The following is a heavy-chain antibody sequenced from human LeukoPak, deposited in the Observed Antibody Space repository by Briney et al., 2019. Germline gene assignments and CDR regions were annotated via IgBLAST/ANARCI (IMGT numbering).Heavy chain of an antibody. CDR3: ARGPYCNTSTCYPYYFVS. Sequence: SETLSLTCAIYGGSFSNFYSSWIRQTPGKGLEWIGEINHSGSTSYNPSLKSRVTMSMDTSGRQFSLRLSSVTAADAALYYCARGPYCNTSTCYPYYFVSWGQGTLVTVSS. J-gene: IGHJ4*02. CDR2: INHSGST. D-gene: IGHD2-2*01. CDR1: GGSFSNFY. V-gene: IGHV4-34*01.